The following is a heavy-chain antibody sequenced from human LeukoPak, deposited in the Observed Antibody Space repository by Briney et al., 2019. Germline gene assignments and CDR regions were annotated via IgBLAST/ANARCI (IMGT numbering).Heavy chain of an antibody. D-gene: IGHD1-26*01. CDR1: GGSISSSSYY. CDR2: IYYSGST. J-gene: IGHJ4*02. CDR3: ARGLMEGATDY. V-gene: IGHV4-61*05. Sequence: SETLSLTCTVSGGSISSSSYYWGWIRQPPGKGLEWIGYIYYSGSTNYNPSLKSRVTISVDTSKNQFSLKLSSVTAADTAVYYCARGLMEGATDYWGQGTLVTVSS.